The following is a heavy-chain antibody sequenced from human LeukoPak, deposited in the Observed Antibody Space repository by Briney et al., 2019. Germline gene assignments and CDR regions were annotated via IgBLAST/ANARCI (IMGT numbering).Heavy chain of an antibody. J-gene: IGHJ4*02. CDR3: TKGRYSGSLERGFDY. D-gene: IGHD1-26*01. V-gene: IGHV3-23*01. Sequence: GRSLRLSCAASGFTFSSCAMNWVRQAPGQGLEWVSAVSGSGGSTYHTDSVKGRFTISRDNSKNTLYLQMNSLRAEDTAVYYCTKGRYSGSLERGFDYWGQGTLVTVSS. CDR1: GFTFSSCA. CDR2: VSGSGGST.